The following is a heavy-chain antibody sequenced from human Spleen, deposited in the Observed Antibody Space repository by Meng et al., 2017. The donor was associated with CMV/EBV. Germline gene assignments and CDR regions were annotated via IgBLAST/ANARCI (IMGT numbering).Heavy chain of an antibody. V-gene: IGHV4-39*07. D-gene: IGHD2-15*01. Sequence: LQLQEAGPGLVKPSETLSLTCTVSGGSISSSSYYWGWIRQPPGKGLEWIGSIYYSGSTYYNPSLKSRVTISVDTSKNQFSLKLSSVTAADTAVYYCARDPYCSGGSCYPGPWGQGTLVTVSS. CDR3: ARDPYCSGGSCYPGP. CDR1: GGSISSSSYY. J-gene: IGHJ5*02. CDR2: IYYSGST.